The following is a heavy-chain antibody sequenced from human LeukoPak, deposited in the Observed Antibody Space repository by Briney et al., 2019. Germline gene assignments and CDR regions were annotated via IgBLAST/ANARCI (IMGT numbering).Heavy chain of an antibody. Sequence: PGGSLRLSCAASGFTFSSYSMNWVRQVPGKGLEWVSSISSSSSYIYYADSVKGRFTISRDNAKNSLYLQMNSLRAEDTAVYYCARAPGIAVAGLPYYFDYWGQGTLVTVSS. V-gene: IGHV3-21*01. CDR2: ISSSSSYI. CDR3: ARAPGIAVAGLPYYFDY. J-gene: IGHJ4*02. D-gene: IGHD6-19*01. CDR1: GFTFSSYS.